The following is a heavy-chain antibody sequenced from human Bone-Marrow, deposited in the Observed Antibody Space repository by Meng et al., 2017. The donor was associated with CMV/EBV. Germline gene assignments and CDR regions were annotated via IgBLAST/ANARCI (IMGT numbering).Heavy chain of an antibody. V-gene: IGHV1-18*01. J-gene: IGHJ6*02. CDR3: ARSRRLQGLGYYYYGMDV. Sequence: ASVKVFCKASGYTFTSYGISWVRQAPGQGLEWMGWISAYNGNTNYAQKLQGRVTMTTDTSTSTAYMEQRSLRSDDTAVYYCARSRRLQGLGYYYYGMDVWGQGTTVTVSS. CDR2: ISAYNGNT. D-gene: IGHD4-11*01. CDR1: GYTFTSYG.